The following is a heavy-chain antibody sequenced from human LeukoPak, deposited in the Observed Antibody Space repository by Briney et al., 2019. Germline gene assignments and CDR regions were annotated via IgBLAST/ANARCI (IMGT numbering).Heavy chain of an antibody. V-gene: IGHV1-2*02. D-gene: IGHD5-12*01. J-gene: IGHJ4*02. CDR1: GCTFIGYY. CDR2: INPNSGGT. CDR3: ARAYTGFEAFDY. Sequence: ASVKVSFKASGCTFIGYYMHWVRQAPGQGLEWMGWINPNSGGTNYAQKFQDRVTMTRDTSISTAYMELSRLRSDDTAMYFCARAYTGFEAFDYWGQGTLVTVSS.